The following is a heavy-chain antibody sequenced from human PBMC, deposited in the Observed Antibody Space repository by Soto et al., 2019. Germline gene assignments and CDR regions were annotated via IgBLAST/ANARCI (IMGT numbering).Heavy chain of an antibody. CDR3: ARIPSIVVVPAAIYWFDP. D-gene: IGHD2-2*02. CDR1: GDSVSSNSAA. CDR2: TYYRSKWYN. Sequence: PSQTLSLTCAISGDSVSSNSAAWNWIRQSPSRGLEWLGRTYYRSKWYNDYAVSVKSRITINPDTSKNQSSLQLDSVTPEDTAVYYCARIPSIVVVPAAIYWFDPWGQGTLVTVSS. J-gene: IGHJ5*02. V-gene: IGHV6-1*01.